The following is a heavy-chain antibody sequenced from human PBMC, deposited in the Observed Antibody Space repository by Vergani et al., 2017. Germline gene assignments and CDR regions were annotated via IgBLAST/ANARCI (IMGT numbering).Heavy chain of an antibody. Sequence: EVQLLESGGGLVQPGGSLRLSCGASGFTFSSYAMTWVRQAPGKGLEWVSAISGSGGNTFYTDSVKGRFTISRDNSKNTLHLQINNLRVEDTAVYFCARHSTVEWLVKLGWIDPWGQGILVTVSS. D-gene: IGHD6-19*01. J-gene: IGHJ5*02. V-gene: IGHV3-23*01. CDR1: GFTFSSYA. CDR3: ARHSTVEWLVKLGWIDP. CDR2: ISGSGGNT.